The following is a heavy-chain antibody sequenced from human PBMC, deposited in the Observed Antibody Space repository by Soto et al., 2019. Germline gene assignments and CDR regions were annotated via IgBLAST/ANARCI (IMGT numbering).Heavy chain of an antibody. CDR1: GYTFTSSY. CDR2: INPSGGST. D-gene: IGHD2-15*01. J-gene: IGHJ4*02. CDR3: ARVYCSGGSCYGIDY. V-gene: IGHV1-46*01. Sequence: GASVKVSCKASGYTFTSSYMHWVRQAPGQGLEWMGIINPSGGSTSYAQKFQGRVTMTRDTSTSTVYMELSSLRSEDTAVYYCARVYCSGGSCYGIDYWGQGTLVTVPS.